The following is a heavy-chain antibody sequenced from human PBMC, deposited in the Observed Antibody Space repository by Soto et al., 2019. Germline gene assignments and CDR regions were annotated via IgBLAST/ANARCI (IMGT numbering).Heavy chain of an antibody. D-gene: IGHD3-22*01. Sequence: GGPLSQSCAASEFTFSTYWMSWVSKAPGKGLEWVANIKEDGSEKYYVDSVEGRFTISRDNAKNSLYLQMTSLRAEDTALYYCARGWGYFDSSGFPYLYAMDVWGQGTTVTVSS. CDR3: ARGWGYFDSSGFPYLYAMDV. CDR2: IKEDGSEK. V-gene: IGHV3-7*01. CDR1: EFTFSTYW. J-gene: IGHJ6*02.